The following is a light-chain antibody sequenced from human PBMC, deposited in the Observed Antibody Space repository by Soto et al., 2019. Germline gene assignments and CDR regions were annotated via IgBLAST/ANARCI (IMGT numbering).Light chain of an antibody. CDR2: GAS. J-gene: IGKJ4*01. V-gene: IGKV3-15*01. Sequence: EIVMTQSPATLSVSPGERATLSCRASQSVSSNLAWYQQKPGQAPRLLIYGASTRATGIPARSSGSGSGTEFTLTISGLQSEDFAVYYCQQYNNWPPLTFGGGTKVEIK. CDR1: QSVSSN. CDR3: QQYNNWPPLT.